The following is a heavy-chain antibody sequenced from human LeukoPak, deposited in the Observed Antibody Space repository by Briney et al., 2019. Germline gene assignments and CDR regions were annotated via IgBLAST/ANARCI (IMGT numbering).Heavy chain of an antibody. CDR3: ATPAPFGGGFDY. D-gene: IGHD3-16*01. CDR2: FDPEDGET. J-gene: IGHJ4*02. Sequence: ASVKVSCKVSGYTLTELSMHWVRQAPGKGLEWMGGFDPEDGETIYAQKFQGRVTMTEDTSTDTAYMGLSSLRSEDTAVYYCATPAPFGGGFDYWGQGTLVTVSS. V-gene: IGHV1-24*01. CDR1: GYTLTELS.